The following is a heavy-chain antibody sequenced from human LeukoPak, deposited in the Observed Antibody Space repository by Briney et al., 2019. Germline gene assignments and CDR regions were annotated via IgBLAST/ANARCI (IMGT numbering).Heavy chain of an antibody. D-gene: IGHD3-10*01. CDR3: AKGMRGYYGSESYYRGDDY. CDR2: ISGSGGST. V-gene: IGHV3-23*01. J-gene: IGHJ4*02. CDR1: GFTFSNAW. Sequence: GGSLRLSCAASGFTFSNAWMSWVRQAPGKGLEWVSAISGSGGSTYYADSVKGRFTISRDNSKNTLYLQMNSLRAEDTAVYYCAKGMRGYYGSESYYRGDDYWGQGTLVTVSS.